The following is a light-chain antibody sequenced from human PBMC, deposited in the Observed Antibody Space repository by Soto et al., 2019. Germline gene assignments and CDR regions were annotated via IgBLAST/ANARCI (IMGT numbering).Light chain of an antibody. V-gene: IGLV1-40*01. J-gene: IGLJ3*02. Sequence: QSVLTQPPSVSGAPGQRVTISCTGSRSNIGAGYDVHWYQQLPGTAPKLLIYGNSNQPSGVPDRFSGSKSGTSASLAITGLQAEDEADYYCQSYDSSLSGWLFGGGTKLTVL. CDR2: GNS. CDR1: RSNIGAGYD. CDR3: QSYDSSLSGWL.